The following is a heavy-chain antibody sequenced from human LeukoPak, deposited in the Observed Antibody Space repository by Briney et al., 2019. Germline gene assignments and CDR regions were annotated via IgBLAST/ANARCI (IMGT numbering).Heavy chain of an antibody. Sequence: PSETLSLTCTVSGGSINGYYWSWIRQPPGKGLEWIGYIYYSGSTNYNPSLKSRVTISVDTSKNQFSLKLSSVTAADTAVYYCARMGPDYDSSDGFDYWGQGTLVTVSS. V-gene: IGHV4-59*12. D-gene: IGHD3-22*01. CDR2: IYYSGST. J-gene: IGHJ4*02. CDR1: GGSINGYY. CDR3: ARMGPDYDSSDGFDY.